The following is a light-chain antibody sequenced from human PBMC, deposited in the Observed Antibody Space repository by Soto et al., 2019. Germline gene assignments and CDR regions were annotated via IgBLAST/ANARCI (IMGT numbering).Light chain of an antibody. Sequence: DIQMTQSPSSLSASVVDRVTITFRASQGINKLVAWYQQKPEKAPKSLIFAASTLQSGVPSRFSGSGSGTDFTLTISSLQPEDFATYYCQQYDSYPVTFGQGTRLEIK. CDR3: QQYDSYPVT. CDR2: AAS. V-gene: IGKV1D-16*01. CDR1: QGINKL. J-gene: IGKJ5*01.